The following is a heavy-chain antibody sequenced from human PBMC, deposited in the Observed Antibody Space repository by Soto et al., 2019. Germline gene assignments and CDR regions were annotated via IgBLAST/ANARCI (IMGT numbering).Heavy chain of an antibody. J-gene: IGHJ4*02. CDR2: INHSGST. V-gene: IGHV4-34*01. CDR1: CGSFSGYY. D-gene: IGHD4-4*01. CDR3: ARTPTLCSKMTTVTSHFDY. Sequence: SETLSLTCAVYCGSFSGYYWSWIRQPPGKGLEWIGEINHSGSTNYNPSLKSRVTISVDTSKNQFSLKLSSVTAADTAVYYCARTPTLCSKMTTVTSHFDYSSQRTLVIVSA.